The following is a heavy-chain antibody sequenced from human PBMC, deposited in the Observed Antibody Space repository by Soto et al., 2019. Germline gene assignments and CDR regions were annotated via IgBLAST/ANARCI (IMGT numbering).Heavy chain of an antibody. V-gene: IGHV1-18*01. Sequence: QVPLVQSGAEVKKPGASVKVSCKASGYTFTSYGITWVRQAPGQGLEWMGYISTYNGNTNYAQILQGRVTMTTDRSTSTAYLELRKLWSDDTAVYYCARGLTVTLYALHVWGQGTTVTVSS. D-gene: IGHD4-4*01. CDR2: ISTYNGNT. CDR1: GYTFTSYG. CDR3: ARGLTVTLYALHV. J-gene: IGHJ6*02.